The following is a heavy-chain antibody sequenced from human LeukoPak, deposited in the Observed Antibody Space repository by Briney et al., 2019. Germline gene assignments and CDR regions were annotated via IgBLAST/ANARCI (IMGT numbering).Heavy chain of an antibody. CDR2: ISYDGSNK. D-gene: IGHD3-3*01. CDR1: GFTFSSYA. V-gene: IGHV3-30-3*01. J-gene: IGHJ6*02. CDR3: SRGRYDFWSGYSKYYYYYGMDV. Sequence: PGRSLRLSCAASGFTFSSYAMQWVRQAPGKGLEWVAVISYDGSNKYYADSVKGRFTISRDNSKNTLYLQMNSLRAEDTAVYYCSRGRYDFWSGYSKYYYYYGMDVWGQGTTVTVSS.